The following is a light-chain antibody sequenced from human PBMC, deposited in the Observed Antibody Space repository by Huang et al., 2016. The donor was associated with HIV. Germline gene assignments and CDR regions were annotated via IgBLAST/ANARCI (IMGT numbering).Light chain of an antibody. V-gene: IGKV1-8*01. Sequence: IRMTQSPSSLSASTGDRVTITCRANQDINNFLAWYQQRPGSVPKLLIDAASTLQSAVPSRFSGNGSGTDFTLTIGCLHSEDVATYYCQQYDIHPLTFGPGTRVDIK. CDR1: QDINNF. CDR3: QQYDIHPLT. CDR2: AAS. J-gene: IGKJ3*01.